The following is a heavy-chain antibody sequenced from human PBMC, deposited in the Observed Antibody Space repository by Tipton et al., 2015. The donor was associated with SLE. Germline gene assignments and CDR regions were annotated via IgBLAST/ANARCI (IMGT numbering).Heavy chain of an antibody. J-gene: IGHJ4*02. D-gene: IGHD1-26*01. CDR1: GGSISSSSYY. CDR2: IYYSGST. Sequence: TLSLTCTVSGGSISSSSYYWGWIRQPPGKGLEWIGYIYYSGSTNYNPSLKSRVTISVDTSKNQFSLKLSSVTAADTAVYYCARGVGSGSPLDYWGQGTLVTVSS. CDR3: ARGVGSGSPLDY. V-gene: IGHV4-61*05.